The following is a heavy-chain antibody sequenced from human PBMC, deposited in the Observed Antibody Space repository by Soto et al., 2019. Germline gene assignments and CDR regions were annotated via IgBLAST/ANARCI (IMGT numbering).Heavy chain of an antibody. Sequence: PSETLSLTCTVSGGSISSSSYYWGWIRQPPGKGLEWIGSIYYSGSTYYNPSLKSRVTISVDTSKNQFSLKLSSVTAADTAVYYCARLWFGELAPDYWGQGTLVTVSS. J-gene: IGHJ4*02. CDR1: GGSISSSSYY. V-gene: IGHV4-39*01. CDR2: IYYSGST. D-gene: IGHD3-10*01. CDR3: ARLWFGELAPDY.